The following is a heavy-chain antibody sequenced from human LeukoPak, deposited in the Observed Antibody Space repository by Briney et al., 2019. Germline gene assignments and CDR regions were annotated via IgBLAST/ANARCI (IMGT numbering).Heavy chain of an antibody. Sequence: PSETLSLTCTVSGGSISSSSYYWGWIRQPPGKGLEWIGSIYYSGSTYYNPSLKSQVTISVDTSKNQFSLKLSSVTAADTAVYYCARRSPPDYYDSSGQYDYWGQGTLVTVSS. D-gene: IGHD3-22*01. CDR3: ARRSPPDYYDSSGQYDY. CDR1: GGSISSSSYY. CDR2: IYYSGST. V-gene: IGHV4-39*01. J-gene: IGHJ4*02.